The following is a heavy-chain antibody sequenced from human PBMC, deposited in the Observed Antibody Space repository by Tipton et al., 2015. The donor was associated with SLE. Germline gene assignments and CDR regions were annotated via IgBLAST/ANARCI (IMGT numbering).Heavy chain of an antibody. CDR2: ISNSETT. D-gene: IGHD2-15*01. CDR1: GGSISSHY. Sequence: LRLSCTVSGGSISSHYWSWIRQAPGKGLEWIGYISNSETTSYNPSLKGRVTISLDTSKNQFSLKLRSVTAADTAVYYCAGAWQGYCSGGTCYVLDYWGQGTLVTVSS. V-gene: IGHV4-59*11. CDR3: AGAWQGYCSGGTCYVLDY. J-gene: IGHJ4*02.